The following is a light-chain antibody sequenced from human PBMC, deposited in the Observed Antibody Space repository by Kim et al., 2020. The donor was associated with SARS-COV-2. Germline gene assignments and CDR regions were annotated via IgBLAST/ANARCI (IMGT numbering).Light chain of an antibody. CDR3: QHFRAYPLT. J-gene: IGKJ4*01. CDR1: QGISSA. CDR2: DAS. Sequence: AIQLTQSPTFLSASVGDRLSITCRASQGISSALAWYRPTPGKAPKLLISDASTLEDGVPSRFSGSESGTDFTLIICSLQPEEFATYFCQHFRAYPLTIGGGTNVDIK. V-gene: IGKV1-13*02.